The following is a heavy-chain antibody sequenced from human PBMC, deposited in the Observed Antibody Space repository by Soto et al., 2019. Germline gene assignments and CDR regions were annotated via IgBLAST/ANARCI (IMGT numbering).Heavy chain of an antibody. Sequence: QVQLVQSGAEVKNPGSSVKVSCKASGFTFSNYPMGWVRQAPGQGLEWMGGIKPSLGTANYAQKFQGRVTITADESTSTVYMELSGLRYDDTAVYYCARGSGGCRSIICYSGDFWGPGTLVTVSS. D-gene: IGHD2-15*01. J-gene: IGHJ4*02. CDR2: IKPSLGTA. CDR1: GFTFSNYP. CDR3: ARGSGGCRSIICYSGDF. V-gene: IGHV1-69*01.